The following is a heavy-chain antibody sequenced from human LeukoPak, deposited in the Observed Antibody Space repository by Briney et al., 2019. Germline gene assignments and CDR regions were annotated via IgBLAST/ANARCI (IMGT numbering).Heavy chain of an antibody. CDR3: AREEWNLQYSGYDWTYYFDY. J-gene: IGHJ4*02. Sequence: SVKVSFKASGGTFISYAISWVRQAHGQGLEWMGGIIPIFGTANYAQKFQGRVTITADKSTSTAYMELSSLRSEDTAVYYCAREEWNLQYSGYDWTYYFDYWGQGTLVTVSS. D-gene: IGHD5-12*01. V-gene: IGHV1-69*06. CDR2: IIPIFGTA. CDR1: GGTFISYA.